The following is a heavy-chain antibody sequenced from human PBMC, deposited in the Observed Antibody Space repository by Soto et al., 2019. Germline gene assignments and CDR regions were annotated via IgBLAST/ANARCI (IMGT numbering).Heavy chain of an antibody. CDR2: IKSNRDGGTT. Sequence: WGSLRLSCGVSGLTFQNAWMIWVRQAPGKGLEWVGRIKSNRDGGTTEYAAPVKGRFTISRDESKNTVSLQMNSLETEDTAVYYCATEHEVYWGKGVLVTVSS. CDR1: GLTFQNAW. J-gene: IGHJ4*02. CDR3: ATEHEVY. V-gene: IGHV3-15*01.